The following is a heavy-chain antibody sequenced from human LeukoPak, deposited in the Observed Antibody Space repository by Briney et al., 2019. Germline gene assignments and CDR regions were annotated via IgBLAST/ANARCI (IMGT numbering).Heavy chain of an antibody. CDR2: ISSSSSTI. CDR3: ARDGGYCSSTNCYLGV. D-gene: IGHD2-2*01. CDR1: GFTFSSYS. J-gene: IGHJ3*01. V-gene: IGHV3-48*01. Sequence: GGPLRLSCAASGFTFSSYSMNWVRQAPGKGLEWVSYISSSSSTIYYADSVKGRFTISRDNAKNSLYLQMNSLRAEDTAVYYCARDGGYCSSTNCYLGVWGQGTMVTVSS.